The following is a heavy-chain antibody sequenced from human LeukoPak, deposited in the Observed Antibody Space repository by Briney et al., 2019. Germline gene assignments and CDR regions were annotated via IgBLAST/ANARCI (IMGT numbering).Heavy chain of an antibody. J-gene: IGHJ4*02. CDR1: GFTFSSFA. D-gene: IGHD2-15*01. CDR3: AKAGAVVVVAAKYFDY. Sequence: GGSLRLSCAASGFTFSSFAMNWVRQAPGKGLEWVSDISGSGGSTYYAYSVKGRFTISRDNSKNTLYLQMNSLRAEDTAVYYCAKAGAVVVVAAKYFDYWGQGTLVTVSS. V-gene: IGHV3-23*01. CDR2: ISGSGGST.